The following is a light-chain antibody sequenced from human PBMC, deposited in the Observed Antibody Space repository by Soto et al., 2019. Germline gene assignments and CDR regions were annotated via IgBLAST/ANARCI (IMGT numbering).Light chain of an antibody. CDR1: SSNIGAGYD. Sequence: QSVLTQPPSLSGAPGQRVTISCTGSSSNIGAGYDVHWYQQLPGTAPKLLIYGNSNRPSGIPDRFSGSKSGTSASLAMTGLQAEDEAEYYCHSYDSSLRVVFGGGTKLTVL. J-gene: IGLJ2*01. CDR3: HSYDSSLRVV. V-gene: IGLV1-40*01. CDR2: GNS.